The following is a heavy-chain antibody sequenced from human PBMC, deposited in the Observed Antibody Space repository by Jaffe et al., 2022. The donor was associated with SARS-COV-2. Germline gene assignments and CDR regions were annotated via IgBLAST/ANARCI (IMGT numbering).Heavy chain of an antibody. J-gene: IGHJ4*02. CDR3: ARSPYGGFFDY. CDR2: ITTDGSST. V-gene: IGHV3-74*01. D-gene: IGHD4-17*01. CDR1: GFTVSRYW. Sequence: EVQLVESGGGLVQPGGSLRLSCAASGFTVSRYWMHWVRQVPGKGLVWVSRITTDGSSTTYADSVKGRFTMSRDNAKNTLYLQMNSLRVEDTAVYYCARSPYGGFFDYWGQGTLVTVSS.